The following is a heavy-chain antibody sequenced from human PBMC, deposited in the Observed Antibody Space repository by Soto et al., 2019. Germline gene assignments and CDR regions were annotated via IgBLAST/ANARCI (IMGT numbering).Heavy chain of an antibody. CDR3: ARVAYYYDSSGLSY. CDR1: GFTFSRYS. CDR2: ISSSSSTI. V-gene: IGHV3-48*01. D-gene: IGHD3-22*01. J-gene: IGHJ4*02. Sequence: GWSLRLSCAASGFTFSRYSMNWVRQAPGKGLEWVSYISSSSSTIYYADSVKGRFTISRYNAKNSLYLQMNSLRAEETAVYYRARVAYYYDSSGLSYWGQGTMGTV.